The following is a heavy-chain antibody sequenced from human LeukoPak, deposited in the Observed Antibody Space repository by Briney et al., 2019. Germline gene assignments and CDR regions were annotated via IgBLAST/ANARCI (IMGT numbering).Heavy chain of an antibody. Sequence: GASVKVSCKASGGTFSSYAISWVRQAPGQGLEWMGGIIPIFGTANYAQKFQGRVTMTRDTSTSTVYMELSSLRSEDTAVYYCARGYCSGGSCYSVNWFDPWGQGTLVTVSS. D-gene: IGHD2-15*01. CDR1: GGTFSSYA. CDR3: ARGYCSGGSCYSVNWFDP. V-gene: IGHV1-69*05. CDR2: IIPIFGTA. J-gene: IGHJ5*02.